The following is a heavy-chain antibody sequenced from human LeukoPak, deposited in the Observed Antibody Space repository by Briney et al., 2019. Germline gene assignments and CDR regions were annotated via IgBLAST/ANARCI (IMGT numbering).Heavy chain of an antibody. J-gene: IGHJ6*03. D-gene: IGHD1-14*01. Sequence: SETLSLTCTVSGGSISSYYWSWIRQPAGKGLEWIGRIYTSGSTNYNPSLKSRVTMSVDTSKNQFSLKLSSVTAADTAVYYCARGNLRGSTYYYYYYMDVWGKGTTVTVSS. CDR3: ARGNLRGSTYYYYYYMDV. V-gene: IGHV4-4*07. CDR1: GGSISSYY. CDR2: IYTSGST.